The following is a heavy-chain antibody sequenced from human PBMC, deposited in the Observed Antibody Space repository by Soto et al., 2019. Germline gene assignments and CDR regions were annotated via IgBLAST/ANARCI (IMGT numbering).Heavy chain of an antibody. CDR3: AREQRITIFGVVIRTLDYYYYYMDV. CDR1: GYTFTSYG. D-gene: IGHD3-3*01. J-gene: IGHJ6*03. V-gene: IGHV1-18*01. Sequence: ASVKVSCKASGYTFTSYGISLVRQAPGQGLEWMGWISAYNGNTNYAQKLQGRVTMTTDTSTSTAYMELRSLRSDDTAVYYCAREQRITIFGVVIRTLDYYYYYMDVWGKGTTVTVSS. CDR2: ISAYNGNT.